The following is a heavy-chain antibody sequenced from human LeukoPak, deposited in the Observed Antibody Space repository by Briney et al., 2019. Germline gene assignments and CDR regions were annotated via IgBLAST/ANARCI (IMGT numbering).Heavy chain of an antibody. CDR1: GFTFDDYA. V-gene: IGHV3-43D*03. CDR3: ARVLTGTTTGFDY. CDR2: ISWDGGST. D-gene: IGHD1/OR15-1a*01. J-gene: IGHJ4*02. Sequence: GGSLRLSCAASGFTFDDYAMHWVRQAPGKGLEWVSLISWDGGSTYYADSVKGRFTISRDNAKNSLYLQMNSLRAEDTPVYYCARVLTGTTTGFDYWGQGTLVTVTS.